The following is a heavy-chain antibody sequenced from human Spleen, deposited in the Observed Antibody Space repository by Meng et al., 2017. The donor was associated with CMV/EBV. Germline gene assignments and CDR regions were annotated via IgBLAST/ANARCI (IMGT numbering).Heavy chain of an antibody. Sequence: KLSASGAEVTNHGPPVNVSCKAFSYSSTGYGLSWVRQPPGQALEWLGWICCDDDNTNNAPMQHSLVTITTDTYTRTAYMELSIVRVDKAAVYCCAITARGATFAYWGQGTLVTVSS. V-gene: IGHV1-18*01. CDR3: AITARGATFAY. J-gene: IGHJ4*02. CDR1: SYSSTGYG. CDR2: ICCDDDNT. D-gene: IGHD2-15*01.